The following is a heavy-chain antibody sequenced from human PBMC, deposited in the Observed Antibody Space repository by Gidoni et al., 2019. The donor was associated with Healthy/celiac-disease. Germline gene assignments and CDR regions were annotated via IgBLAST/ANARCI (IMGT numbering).Heavy chain of an antibody. CDR2: INSDGSST. CDR1: GFTFSGYW. CDR3: ARDPPEEGQLSFDY. D-gene: IGHD6-19*01. Sequence: EVQLVESGGGLVQPGGSLRLSCAASGFTFSGYWMHWVRQAPGKGLVWVPRINSDGSSTSYAESVKGRFTISRDNAKNTLYLQMNRLRAEETAVYYCARDPPEEGQLSFDYWGQGTLVTVSS. J-gene: IGHJ4*02. V-gene: IGHV3-74*01.